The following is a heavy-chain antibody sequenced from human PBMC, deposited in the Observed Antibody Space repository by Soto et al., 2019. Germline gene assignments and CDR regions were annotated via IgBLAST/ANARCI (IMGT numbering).Heavy chain of an antibody. CDR2: INTDGSST. Sequence: PGGSLRLSCAASGFTFSSYWMHWVRQAPGKGLLWVSRINTDGSSTSYADSVRGRFTISRDNAKNTLYLQMNSLRAEDTAVYYCARSGVTIFGVVPPNENWFDPWGQGTLVTVSS. CDR3: ARSGVTIFGVVPPNENWFDP. CDR1: GFTFSSYW. V-gene: IGHV3-74*01. D-gene: IGHD3-3*01. J-gene: IGHJ5*02.